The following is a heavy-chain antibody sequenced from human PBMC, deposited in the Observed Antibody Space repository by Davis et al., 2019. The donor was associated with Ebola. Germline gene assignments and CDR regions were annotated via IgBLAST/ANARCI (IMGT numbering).Heavy chain of an antibody. CDR3: ASPNSSGYLALDI. J-gene: IGHJ3*02. CDR2: IYYSGST. CDR1: GGSISSGGYY. D-gene: IGHD3-22*01. V-gene: IGHV4-61*08. Sequence: MPSETLSLTCTVSGGSISSGGYYWSWIRQHPGKGLEWIGYIYYSGSTNYNPSLKSRVTISVDTSKNQFSLKLSSVTAADTAVYYCASPNSSGYLALDIWGQGTMVTVSS.